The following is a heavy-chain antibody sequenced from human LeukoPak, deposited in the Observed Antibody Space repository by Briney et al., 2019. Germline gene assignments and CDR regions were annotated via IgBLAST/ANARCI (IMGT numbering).Heavy chain of an antibody. V-gene: IGHV3-7*01. Sequence: GGSLRLSCAASGFTFSDYYMSWIRQAPGKGLEWVANIKQDGSEKYYVDSVKGRFTISRDNAKNSLYLQMNSLRAEDTAVYYCAREWELLHNDYWGQGTLVTVSS. D-gene: IGHD1-26*01. CDR2: IKQDGSEK. CDR3: AREWELLHNDY. CDR1: GFTFSDYY. J-gene: IGHJ4*02.